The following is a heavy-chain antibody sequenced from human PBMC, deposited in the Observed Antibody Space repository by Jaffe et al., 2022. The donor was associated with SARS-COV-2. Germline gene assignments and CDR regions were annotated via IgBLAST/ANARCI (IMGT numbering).Heavy chain of an antibody. CDR2: ISYDASNK. CDR3: ASDGSGSYSQNYHYFYMDV. Sequence: QVQLVESGGGVVQPGRSLRLSCAASGFTFSRYAVHWVRQAPGKGPEWVAVISYDASNKYYTDSVKGRFTISRDNSKNTLYLQMDSLRTEDTAVYYCASDGSGSYSQNYHYFYMDVWGKGTTVTVSS. D-gene: IGHD3-10*01. CDR1: GFTFSRYA. J-gene: IGHJ6*03. V-gene: IGHV3-30*04.